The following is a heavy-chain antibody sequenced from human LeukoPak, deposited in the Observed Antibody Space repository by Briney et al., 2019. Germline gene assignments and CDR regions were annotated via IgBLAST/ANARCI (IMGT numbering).Heavy chain of an antibody. V-gene: IGHV4-38-2*02. CDR3: ATKGDYGDYYFDY. D-gene: IGHD4-17*01. J-gene: IGHJ4*02. Sequence: SETLSLTCTVSGGSISSYYWGWIRQPPGKGLEWIGSIYHTGSTYYNPSLKSRVTISVDTSKNQFSLKLSSVTAADTAVYYCATKGDYGDYYFDYWGQGTLVTVSS. CDR1: GGSISSYY. CDR2: IYHTGST.